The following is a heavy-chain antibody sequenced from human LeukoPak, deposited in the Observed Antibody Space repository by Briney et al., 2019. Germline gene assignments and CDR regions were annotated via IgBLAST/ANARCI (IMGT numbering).Heavy chain of an antibody. V-gene: IGHV3-23*01. D-gene: IGHD4-17*01. CDR2: ISGSGGST. CDR3: AKVKDYGDYFEFDY. Sequence: AISGSGGSTYSADSVKGRFTISRDNSKNTLYLQMNSLRAEDTAVYYCAKVKDYGDYFEFDYWGQGTLVTVSS. J-gene: IGHJ4*02.